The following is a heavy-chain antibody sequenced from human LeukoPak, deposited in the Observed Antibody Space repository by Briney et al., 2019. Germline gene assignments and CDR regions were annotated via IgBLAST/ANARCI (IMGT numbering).Heavy chain of an antibody. Sequence: GGSLRPSCAASGFTFTTYEMNWVRQAPGKGLEWVSYISTTGSAIYYADSVKGRFTISRDNAKNSLYLQMNSLRAEDTAVYYCARGSYWFDYWGQGTLVTVSS. J-gene: IGHJ4*02. CDR2: ISTTGSAI. V-gene: IGHV3-48*03. D-gene: IGHD3-10*01. CDR3: ARGSYWFDY. CDR1: GFTFTTYE.